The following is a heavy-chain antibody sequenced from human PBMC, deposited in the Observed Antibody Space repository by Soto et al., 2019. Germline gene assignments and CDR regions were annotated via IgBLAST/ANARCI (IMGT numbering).Heavy chain of an antibody. V-gene: IGHV4-59*01. J-gene: IGHJ5*02. Sequence: QVQLQESGPGLVKPSETLSLTCTVSGGSISSYYWSWIRQPPGKGLEWIGYIYYSGRTNYNPSLKSRVTISVDTSKNQFYLKLSSVTAADTAVYYCARGYCSSTICYIWDNWFDPWGQGTLVTVSS. D-gene: IGHD2-2*02. CDR1: GGSISSYY. CDR3: ARGYCSSTICYIWDNWFDP. CDR2: IYYSGRT.